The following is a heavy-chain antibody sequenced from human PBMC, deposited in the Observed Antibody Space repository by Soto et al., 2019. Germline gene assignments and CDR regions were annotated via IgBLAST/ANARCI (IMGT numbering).Heavy chain of an antibody. Sequence: GGSLRLSCTGSGFPFDDFAMSWFRQAPGKGLEWVGFIRSKAYGGTTEYAASVKGRFTISRDDSKSIAYLQMNSLKTEDTAVYYCIRADYDYVWGSTLYWFDPWGQGTLVTVSS. V-gene: IGHV3-49*03. CDR1: GFPFDDFA. CDR2: IRSKAYGGTT. D-gene: IGHD3-16*01. CDR3: IRADYDYVWGSTLYWFDP. J-gene: IGHJ5*02.